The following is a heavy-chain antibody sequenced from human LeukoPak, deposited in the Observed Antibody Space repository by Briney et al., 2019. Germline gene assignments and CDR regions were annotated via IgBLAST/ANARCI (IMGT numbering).Heavy chain of an antibody. V-gene: IGHV4-39*07. J-gene: IGHJ4*02. CDR1: GDSIGSSSYY. CDR3: ARHGDCRGTSCSHK. D-gene: IGHD2-2*01. Sequence: SDTLSLTCTVSGDSIGSSSYYWGWIRQPPGKGLEWIVSIYYSGSTYYNPSLKSRVTISVDTSKNQFSLKLTSVTAADTAVYYCARHGDCRGTSCSHKWGQGTLVTVSP. CDR2: IYYSGST.